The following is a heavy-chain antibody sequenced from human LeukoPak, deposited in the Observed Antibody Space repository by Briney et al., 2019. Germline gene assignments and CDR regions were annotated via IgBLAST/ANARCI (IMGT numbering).Heavy chain of an antibody. V-gene: IGHV1-24*01. Sequence: ASVKVSCKVSGYTLTELSMHWVRQAPGKGLEWMGGFDPEDGETIYAQKFQGRVTMTEDTSTDTAYMELSSLRSEDAAVYYCATPRAGETWIQLSSWGQGTLVTVSS. CDR2: FDPEDGET. CDR3: ATPRAGETWIQLSS. D-gene: IGHD5-18*01. J-gene: IGHJ4*02. CDR1: GYTLTELS.